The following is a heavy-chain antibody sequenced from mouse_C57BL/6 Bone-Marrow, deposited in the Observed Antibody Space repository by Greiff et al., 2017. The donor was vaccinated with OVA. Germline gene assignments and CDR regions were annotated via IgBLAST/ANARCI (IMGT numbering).Heavy chain of an antibody. CDR1: GFTFSDYG. V-gene: IGHV5-17*01. J-gene: IGHJ4*01. CDR2: ISSGSSTI. Sequence: EVNLVESGGGLVKPGGSLKLSCAASGFTFSDYGMHWVRQAPEKGLEWVAYISSGSSTIYYADTVKGRFTISRDNAKNTLFLQMTSLRSEDTAMYYWARGNTVASYAMDYWGQGTSVTVSS. CDR3: ARGNTVASYAMDY. D-gene: IGHD1-1*01.